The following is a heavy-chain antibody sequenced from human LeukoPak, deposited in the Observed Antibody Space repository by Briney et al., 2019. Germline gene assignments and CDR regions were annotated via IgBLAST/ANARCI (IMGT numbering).Heavy chain of an antibody. CDR3: VRAILNSNVLLWFGESVGPFDY. V-gene: IGHV1-18*01. CDR1: GYTFTSYG. Sequence: ASVKVSCKASGYTFTSYGISWVRQAPGQGLEWIGWISAYNGNTNYAQKLQGRVTMTTDTSTSTAYMELRSLRSDDTAVYYCVRAILNSNVLLWFGESVGPFDYWGQGTLVTVSS. D-gene: IGHD3-10*01. CDR2: ISAYNGNT. J-gene: IGHJ4*02.